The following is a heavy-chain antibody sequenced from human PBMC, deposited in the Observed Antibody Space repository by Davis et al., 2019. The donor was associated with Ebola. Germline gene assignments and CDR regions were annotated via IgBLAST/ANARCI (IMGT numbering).Heavy chain of an antibody. V-gene: IGHV3-13*01. CDR1: GFTFSSYD. J-gene: IGHJ6*02. CDR2: IGYNGDT. CDR3: ARDNTMVRGVVKGYYYYYYGMDV. Sequence: GESLKISCAASGFTFSSYDMHWVRQGKGKGLEWVSSIGYNGDTYYPDSVKGRFTISRDNSKNTLYLQMNSLRAEDTAVYYCARDNTMVRGVVKGYYYYYYGMDVWGQGTTVTVSS. D-gene: IGHD3-10*01.